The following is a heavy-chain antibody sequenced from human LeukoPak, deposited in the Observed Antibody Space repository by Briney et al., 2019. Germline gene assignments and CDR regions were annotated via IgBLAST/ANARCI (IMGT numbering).Heavy chain of an antibody. CDR1: GGSISSYY. Sequence: PSETLSPTCNVSGGSISSYYWSWIRQPAGKGLEWIGRIYTSGSTNYNPSLKSRVTMSVDTSKNQFSLKLSSVTAADTAVYYCARDQRRSGWYYFDYWGQGTLVTVSS. D-gene: IGHD6-19*01. CDR2: IYTSGST. V-gene: IGHV4-4*07. J-gene: IGHJ4*02. CDR3: ARDQRRSGWYYFDY.